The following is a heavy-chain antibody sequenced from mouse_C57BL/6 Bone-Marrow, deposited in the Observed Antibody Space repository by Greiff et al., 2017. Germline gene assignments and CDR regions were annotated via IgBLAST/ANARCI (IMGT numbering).Heavy chain of an antibody. CDR3: ATDYYSTYYAMDY. CDR1: GYAFSSSW. Sequence: VQLQQSGPELVKPGASVKISCKASGYAFSSSWMNWVKQRPGKGLEWIGRIYPGDGDTNYNGKFKGKATLTADKSSSTAYMQLSSLTSEDSAVYFCATDYYSTYYAMDYWGQGTSVTVSS. V-gene: IGHV1-82*01. CDR2: IYPGDGDT. J-gene: IGHJ4*01. D-gene: IGHD2-5*01.